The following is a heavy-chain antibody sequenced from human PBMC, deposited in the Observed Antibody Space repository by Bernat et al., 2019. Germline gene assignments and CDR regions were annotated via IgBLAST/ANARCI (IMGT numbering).Heavy chain of an antibody. Sequence: QVQLVQSGAEVKKPGASVKVSCKASGYTFTSYGISWVRQAPGQGLEWMGWISAYNGNTNYAQKRQGRVTMTTDTSTSTAYMELRSLRSDDTAVYYCARDHLDTAMVSVKYYYYGMDVWGQGTTVTVSS. CDR1: GYTFTSYG. CDR3: ARDHLDTAMVSVKYYYYGMDV. J-gene: IGHJ6*02. D-gene: IGHD5-18*01. V-gene: IGHV1-18*01. CDR2: ISAYNGNT.